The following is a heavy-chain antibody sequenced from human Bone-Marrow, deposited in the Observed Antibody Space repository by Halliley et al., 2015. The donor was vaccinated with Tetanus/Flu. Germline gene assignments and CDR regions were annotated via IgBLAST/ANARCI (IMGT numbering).Heavy chain of an antibody. J-gene: IGHJ4*02. CDR2: VYYSGSV. D-gene: IGHD5-12*01. Sequence: SLRLSCAVSGGSIISSTWWSWVRQPPGKGLEWIGDVYYSGSVDYNPSLQSRVTISVDKSENQFSLRLSSVTAADTAMYYCARRYSGYDRYFDYWGQGTLVTVSS. V-gene: IGHV4-4*02. CDR3: ARRYSGYDRYFDY. CDR1: GGSIISSTW.